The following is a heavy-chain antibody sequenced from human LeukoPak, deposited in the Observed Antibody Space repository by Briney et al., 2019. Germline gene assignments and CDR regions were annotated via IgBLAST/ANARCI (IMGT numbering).Heavy chain of an antibody. D-gene: IGHD2-2*01. CDR2: ISSSSSSI. V-gene: IGHV3-48*01. CDR1: GFIFSSYS. CDR3: ARDRLGYCSSTSCEDY. Sequence: GGYLRLSCAASGFIFSSYSMNWVRQAPGKGLEWVSYISSSSSSIYYADSVKGRFTISRDNGKNSLYLQMNSLRAEDTAVYYCARDRLGYCSSTSCEDYWGQGTLVTVSS. J-gene: IGHJ4*02.